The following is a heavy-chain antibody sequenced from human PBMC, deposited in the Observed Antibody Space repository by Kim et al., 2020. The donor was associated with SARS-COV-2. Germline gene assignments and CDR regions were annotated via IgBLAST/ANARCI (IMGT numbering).Heavy chain of an antibody. D-gene: IGHD5-12*01. CDR2: ISNAGNNK. J-gene: IGHJ4*03. CDR3: AQDGEFGYGDYVGFFDN. V-gene: IGHV3-30*18. Sequence: GGSLRLSCAASGFTFSDYGMHWVRQAPGRGLEWVAIISNAGNNKYYVDSVKGRFTISRDNSKNTVYLHMNSLRAEDTAVYYCAQDGEFGYGDYVGFFDN. CDR1: GFTFSDYG.